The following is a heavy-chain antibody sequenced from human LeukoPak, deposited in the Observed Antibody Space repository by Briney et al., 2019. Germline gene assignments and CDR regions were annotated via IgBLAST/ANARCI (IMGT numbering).Heavy chain of an antibody. CDR1: GGSLSRYY. D-gene: IGHD3-10*02. CDR3: ARGDVDPYVFDI. CDR2: INHRGST. J-gene: IGHJ3*02. V-gene: IGHV4-34*01. Sequence: SETLSLTCAVYGGSLSRYYWNWIRQPPGKGLEWIGEINHRGSTNYNPSLKSRVTISVDTSKNQFSLKVNSVIAADTAVYYCARGDVDPYVFDIWGQGTMVTVSS.